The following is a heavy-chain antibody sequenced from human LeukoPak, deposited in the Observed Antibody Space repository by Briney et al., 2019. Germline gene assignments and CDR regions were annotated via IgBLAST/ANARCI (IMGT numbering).Heavy chain of an antibody. D-gene: IGHD3-22*01. Sequence: PSETLSLTCVVSGYSISSGYYWGWIRQPPGKGLEWIGSIYHSGSTYYNPSLKSRVTISVDTSKNQFSLKLSSVTAADTAVYYCARVSRITMIAQIAGPWGQGTLVTVSS. CDR1: GYSISSGYY. J-gene: IGHJ5*02. V-gene: IGHV4-38-2*01. CDR2: IYHSGST. CDR3: ARVSRITMIAQIAGP.